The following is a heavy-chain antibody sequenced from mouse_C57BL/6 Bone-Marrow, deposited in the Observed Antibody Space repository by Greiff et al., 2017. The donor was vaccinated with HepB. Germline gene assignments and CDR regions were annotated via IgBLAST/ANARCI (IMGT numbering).Heavy chain of an antibody. J-gene: IGHJ4*01. D-gene: IGHD2-14*01. CDR2: ISNGGGST. CDR3: ARHESTNYAMDY. CDR1: GFTFSDYY. V-gene: IGHV5-12*01. Sequence: EVMLVESGGGLVQPGGSLKLSCAASGFTFSDYYMYWVRQTPEKRLEWVAFISNGGGSTYYPDTVKGRFTIAIHNSKNTLYLQMSRLKSEDTAMYYCARHESTNYAMDYWGQGTSVTVSS.